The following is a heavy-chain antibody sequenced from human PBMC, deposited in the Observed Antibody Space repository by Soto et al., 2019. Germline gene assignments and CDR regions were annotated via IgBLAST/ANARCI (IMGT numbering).Heavy chain of an antibody. Sequence: GESLKISCTGFGYTFTTFWISWVRQMPGKGLEWMGRIDPRDSYVNYSPSFQGHVTISLDKSISTAYLQWGSLKASDTAMYYCARLFCSTTTCDSWFDPWGQGTLVTVSS. CDR2: IDPRDSYV. D-gene: IGHD2-2*01. CDR3: ARLFCSTTTCDSWFDP. V-gene: IGHV5-10-1*01. J-gene: IGHJ5*02. CDR1: GYTFTTFW.